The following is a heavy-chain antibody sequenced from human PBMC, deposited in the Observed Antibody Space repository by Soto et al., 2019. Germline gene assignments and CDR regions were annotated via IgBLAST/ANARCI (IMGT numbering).Heavy chain of an antibody. CDR1: GFIFRDYV. D-gene: IGHD1-26*01. CDR3: ARDELGAAKHFAH. Sequence: GSVKVSCKASGFIFRDYVIHWVRQAPGQRLEWVGWINAGNGVRRYSQRFQGRVTFIRDTSASTAYMELSSLTSENTAVYYCARDELGAAKHFAHWGHGTLVTVSS. V-gene: IGHV1-3*01. J-gene: IGHJ4*01. CDR2: INAGNGVR.